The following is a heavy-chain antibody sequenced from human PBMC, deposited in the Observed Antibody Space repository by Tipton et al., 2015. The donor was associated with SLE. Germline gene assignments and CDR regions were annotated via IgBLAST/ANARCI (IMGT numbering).Heavy chain of an antibody. J-gene: IGHJ5*02. V-gene: IGHV4-59*04. Sequence: LSLTCTFSGGSISSLYWNWIRQPPGKGLEWIGTIYYFKNTYYNPSLKSRVSISVDTSKNQFSLNLGSVTAADTAVYYCARHSIVGANLAWFDPWGQGTLVTVSS. CDR2: IYYFKNT. CDR1: GGSISSLY. CDR3: ARHSIVGANLAWFDP. D-gene: IGHD1-26*01.